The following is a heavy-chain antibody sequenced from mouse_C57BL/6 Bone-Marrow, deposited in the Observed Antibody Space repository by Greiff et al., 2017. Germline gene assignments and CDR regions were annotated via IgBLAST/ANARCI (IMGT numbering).Heavy chain of an antibody. D-gene: IGHD6-1*01. V-gene: IGHV5-6*01. J-gene: IGHJ3*01. Sequence: EVQLVESGGDLVKPGGSLKLSCAASGFTFSSYGMSWVRQTPDKRLEWVATISSGGSYTYYPDSVKGRFTISRDNAKNTLYLQMSSLKSEDTAMYYWARGLTWFAYWGQGTLVTVSA. CDR1: GFTFSSYG. CDR3: ARGLTWFAY. CDR2: ISSGGSYT.